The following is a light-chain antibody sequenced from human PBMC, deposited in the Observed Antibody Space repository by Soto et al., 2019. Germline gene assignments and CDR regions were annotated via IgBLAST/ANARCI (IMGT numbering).Light chain of an antibody. CDR1: QSVGDT. V-gene: IGKV3D-15*01. Sequence: IVLTQSPGTLSLSPGEKATLSCRASQSVGDTFLSWYQQKPGLAPRLLIYGASTRPTGIPARFSGGGSGTEFTLTFISLQSEDSAVYYCQQYNDWPLTFGGGTKVDIK. CDR2: GAS. CDR3: QQYNDWPLT. J-gene: IGKJ4*01.